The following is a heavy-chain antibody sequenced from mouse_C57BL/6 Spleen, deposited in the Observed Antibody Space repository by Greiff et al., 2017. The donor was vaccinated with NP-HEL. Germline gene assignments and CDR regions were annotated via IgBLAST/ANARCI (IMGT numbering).Heavy chain of an antibody. V-gene: IGHV1-62-2*01. D-gene: IGHD1-1*01. J-gene: IGHJ3*01. Sequence: VQLQQSGAELVKPGASVKLSCKASGYTFTEYTIHWVKQRSGQGLEWIGWFYPGSGSIKYNEKFKDKATLTADKSSSTVYMELSRVTSEDSAVYVCAIHEDRINYGSSPFAYWGQGTLVTVSA. CDR1: GYTFTEYT. CDR2: FYPGSGSI. CDR3: AIHEDRINYGSSPFAY.